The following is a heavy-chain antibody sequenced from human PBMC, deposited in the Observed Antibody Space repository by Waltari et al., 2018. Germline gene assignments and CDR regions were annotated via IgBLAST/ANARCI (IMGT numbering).Heavy chain of an antibody. CDR1: GVSISGNYG. CDR3: ARGGHSYSSQTRFDV. J-gene: IGHJ5*02. D-gene: IGHD4-4*01. CDR2: IYGSSDST. Sequence: QVQLQESGPATVKPSETLSLTCAVSGVSISGNYGWSWIRQAPGKGLEWLGTIYGSSDSTYYNPSVKSRVTISKDTSKNQFSLKLSSVTAADTAVYYCARGGHSYSSQTRFDVLGPGVLVTVSS. V-gene: IGHV4-38-2*01.